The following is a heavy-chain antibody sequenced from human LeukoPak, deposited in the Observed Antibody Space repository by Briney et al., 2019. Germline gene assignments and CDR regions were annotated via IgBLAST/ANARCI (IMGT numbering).Heavy chain of an antibody. CDR1: SGSISSSSYY. J-gene: IGHJ3*02. D-gene: IGHD4/OR15-4a*01. CDR3: ARRGAHAFHI. Sequence: KSSETLSLTCTVSSGSISSSSYYWGWIRQPPGKGLEWIASIYYSGTTYYNPSLKGRVTISVDTSKNQFSLTLTSVTAADTAVYYCARRGAHAFHIWGQGTMVTVSS. CDR2: IYYSGTT. V-gene: IGHV4-39*01.